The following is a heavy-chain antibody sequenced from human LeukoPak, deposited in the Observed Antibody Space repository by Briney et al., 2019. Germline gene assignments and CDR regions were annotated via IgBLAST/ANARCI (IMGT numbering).Heavy chain of an antibody. CDR3: ARPVVRYCSGGSCYSGADWYFDL. J-gene: IGHJ2*01. CDR2: IYYSGST. D-gene: IGHD2-15*01. V-gene: IGHV4-59*08. Sequence: SETLSLTCTVSGGSISSYYWSWIRQPPGKGLEWIGYIYYSGSTNYNPSLKSRVTISVDTSKNQFSLKLSPVTAADTAVYYCARPVVRYCSGGSCYSGADWYFDLWGRGTLVTVSS. CDR1: GGSISSYY.